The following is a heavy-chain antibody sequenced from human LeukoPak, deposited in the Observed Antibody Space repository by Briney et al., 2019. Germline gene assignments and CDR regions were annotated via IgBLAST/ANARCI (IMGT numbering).Heavy chain of an antibody. D-gene: IGHD3-22*01. CDR3: ASTVVITMILRLDI. CDR1: RGTFSSYA. CDR2: IIPILGIA. J-gene: IGHJ3*02. Sequence: SVKVSCKASRGTFSSYAISWVRQAPGEGLEWMGRIIPILGIANYAQKFPGRVTITADKSTSTAYMELSSLRSEETAVYYCASTVVITMILRLDIWGQGTMVTVSS. V-gene: IGHV1-69*04.